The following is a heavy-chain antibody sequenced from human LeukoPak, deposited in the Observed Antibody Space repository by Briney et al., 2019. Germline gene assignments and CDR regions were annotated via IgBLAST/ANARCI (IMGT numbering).Heavy chain of an antibody. CDR2: ASYRGNN. CDR3: ARQVYTSMSPFDY. D-gene: IGHD2/OR15-2a*01. J-gene: IGHJ4*02. V-gene: IGHV4-59*08. CDR1: GGSIGTSY. Sequence: TSETLSLTCTVSGGSIGTSYWSCIRHPPGKGLGWIGYASYRGNNTYNPSLRSGVTFSVDSSKTQFSLKLSSVTAADTAVYYCARQVYTSMSPFDYSGQASLVSVPS.